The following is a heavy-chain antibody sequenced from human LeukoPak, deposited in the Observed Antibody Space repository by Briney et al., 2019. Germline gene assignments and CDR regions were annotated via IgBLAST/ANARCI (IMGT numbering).Heavy chain of an antibody. CDR3: AVDPDIVVVVAATENWFDP. Sequence: GGSLRPSCAASGFTFSSYAMSWVRQAPGKGLEWVSAISGSGGSTYYADSVKGRFTISRDNSKNMLYLQMNSLRAEDTAVYYCAVDPDIVVVVAATENWFDPWGQGTLATVSS. CDR1: GFTFSSYA. D-gene: IGHD2-15*01. CDR2: ISGSGGST. J-gene: IGHJ5*02. V-gene: IGHV3-23*01.